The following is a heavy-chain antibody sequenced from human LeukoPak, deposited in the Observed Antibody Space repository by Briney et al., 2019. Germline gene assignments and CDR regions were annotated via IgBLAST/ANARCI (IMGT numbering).Heavy chain of an antibody. CDR3: ASSLVTTSTMMPY. Sequence: SSETLSLTCTVSGGSITSYYWSWIRQPAGKGLEWIGLISAGGYTNYNPSLKSRVTMSVDTSKNQFSLKQSSVTAAGAGVYYCASSLVTTSTMMPYWGQGTLVTVSS. D-gene: IGHD3-22*01. V-gene: IGHV4-4*07. CDR2: ISAGGYT. CDR1: GGSITSYY. J-gene: IGHJ4*02.